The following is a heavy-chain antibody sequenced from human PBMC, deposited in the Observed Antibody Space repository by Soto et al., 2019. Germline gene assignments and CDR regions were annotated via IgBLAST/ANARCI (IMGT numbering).Heavy chain of an antibody. CDR3: ARTGWPQSSYYFDY. V-gene: IGHV3-7*03. CDR1: GFRFSLFW. Sequence: VGSLRLSCAASGFRFSLFWMSWVRQTPGKGLEWVANINEDGSEKFFADSVKGRFTISRDNAKNSLSLQMNSLTADDTAVYYCARTGWPQSSYYFDYWGQGTLVTVSS. CDR2: INEDGSEK. D-gene: IGHD3-16*01. J-gene: IGHJ4*02.